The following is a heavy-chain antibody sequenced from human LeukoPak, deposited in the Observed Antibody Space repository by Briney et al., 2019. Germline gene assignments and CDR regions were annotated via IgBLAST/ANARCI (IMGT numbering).Heavy chain of an antibody. CDR2: IYTDGGT. Sequence: PGGSLRLSCAASGFTVSSNYMTWVRQAPGKGLEWVSVIYTDGGTYYADSVKGRFTISRDSSKNTLYLQMKNVRAEDTAVYYCAKTLGYSGYFSPWGQGTLVTVSS. J-gene: IGHJ5*02. CDR3: AKTLGYSGYFSP. D-gene: IGHD3-22*01. CDR1: GFTVSSNY. V-gene: IGHV3-53*01.